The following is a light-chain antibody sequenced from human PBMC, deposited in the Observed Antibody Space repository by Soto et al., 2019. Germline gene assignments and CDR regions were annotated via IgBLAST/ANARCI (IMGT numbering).Light chain of an antibody. CDR2: NTN. CDR3: AAWDGSLDVVL. CDR1: SSRIGTNT. V-gene: IGLV1-44*01. Sequence: QSALTQPPSASGTPGQRVTISCSGSSSRIGTNTVNWYQQFPGSAPKLLLYNTNQRPSGVPGRFSGSKSGTSASLAISGLQSEDEADYYCAAWDGSLDVVLFGGGTKVTVL. J-gene: IGLJ2*01.